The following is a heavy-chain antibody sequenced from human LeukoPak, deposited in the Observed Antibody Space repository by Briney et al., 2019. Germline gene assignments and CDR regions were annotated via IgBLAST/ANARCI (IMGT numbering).Heavy chain of an antibody. D-gene: IGHD5-18*01. CDR1: GFTFSSYW. Sequence: GGSLRLSCAASGFTFSSYWMSWVRQAPGKGLEWVANIKQDGSEEYYVDSVKGRFTISRDNAKNSLYLQMNSLRAEDTAVYYCARDPTQLWGNIYYYYMDVWGKGTTVTVSS. J-gene: IGHJ6*03. V-gene: IGHV3-7*01. CDR3: ARDPTQLWGNIYYYYMDV. CDR2: IKQDGSEE.